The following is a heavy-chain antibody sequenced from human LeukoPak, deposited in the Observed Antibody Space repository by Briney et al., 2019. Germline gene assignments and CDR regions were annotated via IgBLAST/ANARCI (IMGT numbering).Heavy chain of an antibody. D-gene: IGHD6-19*01. V-gene: IGHV4-30-2*01. J-gene: IGHJ4*02. CDR2: IYHSGST. Sequence: PSQTLSLTCAVSGGSISSGGYSWSWIRQPPGKGLEWIGYIYHSGSTYYNPSLKSRVTISVDRSKNQFSLKLSSVTAADTAVYYCASGYSSGWYEGPEHYWGQGTLVTVSS. CDR3: ASGYSSGWYEGPEHY. CDR1: GGSISSGGYS.